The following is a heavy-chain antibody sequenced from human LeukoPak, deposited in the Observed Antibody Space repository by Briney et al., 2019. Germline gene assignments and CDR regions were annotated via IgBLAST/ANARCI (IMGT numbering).Heavy chain of an antibody. CDR2: INHSGST. D-gene: IGHD3-22*01. V-gene: IGHV4-34*01. CDR1: GGSFSGYY. J-gene: IGHJ4*02. Sequence: SETLSLTCAVYGGSFSGYYWSWIRQPPGKGLEWIGEINHSGSTNYNPSLKSRVTISVDTSKNQFSLKLSSVTAADTAVYYCARRAYDSSGYYDYWDQGTLVTVSS. CDR3: ARRAYDSSGYYDY.